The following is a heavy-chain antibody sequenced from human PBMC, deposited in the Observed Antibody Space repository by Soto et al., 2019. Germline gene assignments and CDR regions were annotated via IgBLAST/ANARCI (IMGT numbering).Heavy chain of an antibody. CDR3: ARGPNSLTDFYGPHEY. V-gene: IGHV4-31*03. CDR2: ISYSGIA. Sequence: SETLSLTCTVSGDSISSGGHYWSWIRQHPGKRPEWIGYISYSGIAYYNPSLESRFTISVDTSNNQFSLSLTSVYLQMNSLKTEDTAVYYCARGPNSLTDFYGPHEYWGQGTLVTVSS. J-gene: IGHJ4*02. D-gene: IGHD3-9*01. CDR1: GDSISSGGHY.